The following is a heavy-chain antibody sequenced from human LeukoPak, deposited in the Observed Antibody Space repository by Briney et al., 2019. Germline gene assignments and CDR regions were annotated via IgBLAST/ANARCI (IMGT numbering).Heavy chain of an antibody. V-gene: IGHV1-46*01. J-gene: IGHJ4*02. Sequence: ASVKVSCKASGYTFTGYYMHWVRQAPGQGLEWMGIINPSGGSTSYAQKFQGRVTMTRDMSTSTVYMELSSLRSEDTAVYYCATLIAAAGTDYWGQGTLVTVSS. CDR3: ATLIAAAGTDY. CDR2: INPSGGST. D-gene: IGHD6-13*01. CDR1: GYTFTGYY.